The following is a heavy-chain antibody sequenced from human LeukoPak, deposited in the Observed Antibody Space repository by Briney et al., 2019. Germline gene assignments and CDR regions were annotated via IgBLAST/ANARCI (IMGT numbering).Heavy chain of an antibody. D-gene: IGHD1-1*01. CDR1: GFTVSSNY. V-gene: IGHV3-53*01. J-gene: IGHJ5*02. CDR2: IYSGGST. CDR3: ARDPATTGTTGWFDP. Sequence: GGSLRLSCAASGFTVSSNYMSWVRQAPGKGLEWVSVIYSGGSTYYADSVKGRFTISRGNSKNTLYLQMNSLRAEDTAVYYCARDPATTGTTGWFDPWGQGTLVTVSS.